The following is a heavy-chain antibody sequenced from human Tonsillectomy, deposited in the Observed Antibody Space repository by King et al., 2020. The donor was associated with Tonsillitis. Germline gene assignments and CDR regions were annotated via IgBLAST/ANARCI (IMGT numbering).Heavy chain of an antibody. V-gene: IGHV4-39*02. CDR1: GGSISSSSYF. J-gene: IGHJ4*02. CDR2: IYYTGNT. Sequence: QLQESGPGLVKPSETLSLTCTVSGGSISSSSYFWGWIRQSPGKGLEWIGSIYYTGNTYYNPSLKSRVTISVDTSKNQFSLNLSSVTAADTAVYYCAREGGDDYNQGTKDFDYWGQGTLVTVSS. D-gene: IGHD5-24*01. CDR3: AREGGDDYNQGTKDFDY.